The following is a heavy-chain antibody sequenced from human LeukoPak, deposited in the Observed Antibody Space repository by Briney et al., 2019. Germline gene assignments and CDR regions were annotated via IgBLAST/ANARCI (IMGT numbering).Heavy chain of an antibody. D-gene: IGHD3-10*01. CDR1: GFTFSFYG. CDR2: IWYDGSNK. J-gene: IGHJ4*02. Sequence: PGGSLRLSCAASGFTFSFYGMHWVRQAPGKGLEWVTVIWYDGSNKYYADSVKGRFTISRDNSKNTLYLQMNSLRAEDTAVYYCAKSGQKWFGELLSLIDYWGQGTLVTVSS. V-gene: IGHV3-30*02. CDR3: AKSGQKWFGELLSLIDY.